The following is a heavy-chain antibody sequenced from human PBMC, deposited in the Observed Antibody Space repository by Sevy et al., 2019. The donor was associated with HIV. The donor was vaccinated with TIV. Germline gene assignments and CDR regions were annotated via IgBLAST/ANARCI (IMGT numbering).Heavy chain of an antibody. D-gene: IGHD2-15*01. CDR1: GGSISNYY. Sequence: SETLSLTCTVSGGSISNYYWSWIRQPPGRALQWIGYVFYTGNTNYNPSLKGRVTISVDTSKTQLSLKLNSVTAADTAVYYCARGGPRGSDKWYYFDYWGQGTLVTVSS. V-gene: IGHV4-59*01. CDR3: ARGGPRGSDKWYYFDY. J-gene: IGHJ4*02. CDR2: VFYTGNT.